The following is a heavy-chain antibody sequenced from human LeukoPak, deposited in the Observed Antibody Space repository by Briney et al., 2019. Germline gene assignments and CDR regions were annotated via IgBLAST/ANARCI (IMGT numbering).Heavy chain of an antibody. V-gene: IGHV3-23*01. CDR2: IGGRGGST. Sequence: GGSLRLSCAASGFRFSDFTMTWVRQAPGKGPEWVSAIGGRGGSTYYADSLGGRFTISRDNSKNTLYLQMNSLRAEDTAVYYCAKAGLYSNHFDYWGQGTLVTVSS. CDR1: GFRFSDFT. CDR3: AKAGLYSNHFDY. J-gene: IGHJ4*02. D-gene: IGHD6-13*01.